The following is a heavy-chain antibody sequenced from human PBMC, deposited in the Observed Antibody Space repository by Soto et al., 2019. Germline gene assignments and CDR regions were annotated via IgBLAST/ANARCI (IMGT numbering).Heavy chain of an antibody. CDR3: ARVPDR. V-gene: IGHV4-28*03. J-gene: IGHJ5*02. CDR2: IYYSGTT. Sequence: ASETLSLTCAVSGYSISSSNWWGWIRQPPGKGLEWIGYIYYSGTTYYNPSLKSRVTISVDRSKNQFSLKLSSVTAADTAVYYCARVPDRWGQGTLVTVSS. CDR1: GYSISSSNW. D-gene: IGHD2-2*01.